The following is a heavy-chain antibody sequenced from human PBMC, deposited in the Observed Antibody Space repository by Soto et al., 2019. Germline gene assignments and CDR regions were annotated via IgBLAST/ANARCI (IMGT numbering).Heavy chain of an antibody. CDR2: IYYSGST. D-gene: IGHD4-17*01. Sequence: SETLSLTSTVSGGTISSSSYYWGWIRQPPGKGLEWIGSIYYSGSTYYNPSLKSRVTISVDTSKNQFSLKLSSVTAADTAVYYCARPPYYGDSVDCWGQGPLVTVSS. J-gene: IGHJ4*02. CDR1: GGTISSSSYY. V-gene: IGHV4-39*01. CDR3: ARPPYYGDSVDC.